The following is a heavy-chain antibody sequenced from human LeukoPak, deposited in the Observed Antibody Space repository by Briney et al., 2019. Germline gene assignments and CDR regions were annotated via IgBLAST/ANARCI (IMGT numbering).Heavy chain of an antibody. CDR3: ARGIRSGYSWLRY. V-gene: IGHV3-53*01. J-gene: IGHJ4*02. CDR1: GFTVSSNY. D-gene: IGHD3-3*01. CDR2: IYSGGST. Sequence: GGSLRLSCAASGFTVSSNYMSWVRQAPGKGLEWVSVIYSGGSTYYADSVKGRFTISRDNSKNTRYLQMNSLRAEDTAVYYCARGIRSGYSWLRYWGQGTLVTVSS.